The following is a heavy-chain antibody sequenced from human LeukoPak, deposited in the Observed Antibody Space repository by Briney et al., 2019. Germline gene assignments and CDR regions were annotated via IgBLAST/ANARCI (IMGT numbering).Heavy chain of an antibody. J-gene: IGHJ5*02. D-gene: IGHD2-2*01. Sequence: GGSLRLSCAASGFTFSSYWMHWVRQAPGKGLVRVSRINSDGSSTSYADSVKGRFTISRDNAKNTLYLQMNSLRAEDTAVYYCAREVIVVVPAAINWFDPWGQGTLVTVSS. CDR3: AREVIVVVPAAINWFDP. V-gene: IGHV3-74*01. CDR2: INSDGSST. CDR1: GFTFSSYW.